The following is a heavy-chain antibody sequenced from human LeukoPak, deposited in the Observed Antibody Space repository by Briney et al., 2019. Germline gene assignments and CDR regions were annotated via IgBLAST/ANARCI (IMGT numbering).Heavy chain of an antibody. J-gene: IGHJ4*02. V-gene: IGHV3-74*01. CDR3: ARDGSSGWYDGYFDY. D-gene: IGHD6-19*01. CDR2: ISDDGRST. Sequence: PGGSLRLSCAASGFTFSTYWMYWVRQAPGKGLVWVSRISDDGRSTSYADSVKGRFTMSRDNAKNTLNLQMNSLRAEDTAVYYCARDGSSGWYDGYFDYWSQGTLVTVPS. CDR1: GFTFSTYW.